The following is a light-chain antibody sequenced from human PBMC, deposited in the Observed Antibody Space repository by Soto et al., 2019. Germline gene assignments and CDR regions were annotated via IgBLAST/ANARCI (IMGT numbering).Light chain of an antibody. CDR1: QSIGTW. J-gene: IGKJ1*01. CDR2: DAS. Sequence: DIQLTQSPSTLSASVGDRITITCRASQSIGTWLAWYQHRTGEGPKLLIHDASSLESGVPSRFSGSGSATEFSLTISSLESGDSGTYHCQQYATYAPSTFGQGTKVEIK. CDR3: QQYATYAPST. V-gene: IGKV1-5*01.